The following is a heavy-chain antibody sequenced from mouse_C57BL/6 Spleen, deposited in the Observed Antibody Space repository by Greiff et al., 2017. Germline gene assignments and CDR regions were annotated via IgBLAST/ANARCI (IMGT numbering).Heavy chain of an antibody. Sequence: QVQLQQSGAELVRPGASVKLSCKASGYTFTDYYINWVKQRPGQGLEWIARIYPGSGNTYYNEKFKGKATLTAEKSSSTAYMQLSSLTSEDSAVYFCARWGNYGDWFAYRGQGTLVTVSA. J-gene: IGHJ3*01. CDR1: GYTFTDYY. D-gene: IGHD2-1*01. CDR3: ARWGNYGDWFAY. CDR2: IYPGSGNT. V-gene: IGHV1-76*01.